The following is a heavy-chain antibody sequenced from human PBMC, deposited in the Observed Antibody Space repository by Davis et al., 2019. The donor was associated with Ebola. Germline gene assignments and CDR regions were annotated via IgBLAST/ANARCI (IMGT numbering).Heavy chain of an antibody. V-gene: IGHV4-39*01. Sequence: MPGGSLRLSCTVSGASISTSSFYWGWVRQPPGKGLEWIGTIYYSGSTYYNPSLKSRVTISLDTSKNQFSLKLSSVTAADTAMYYCARWEVVRGLTQGGDYWGQGTLVTVSS. CDR2: IYYSGST. CDR1: GASISTSSFY. J-gene: IGHJ4*02. D-gene: IGHD3-10*01. CDR3: ARWEVVRGLTQGGDY.